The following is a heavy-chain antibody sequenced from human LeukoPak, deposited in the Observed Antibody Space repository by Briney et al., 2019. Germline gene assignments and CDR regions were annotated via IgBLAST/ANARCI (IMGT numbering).Heavy chain of an antibody. CDR3: ASARNAYYYYGMDV. Sequence: SETLSLTCAVYGGSFSGYYWSWIRQPPGKGLEWIGEINHSGSTNYNPSLKSRVTISVDTSKNQFSLKLSSVTAADTAVYYCASARNAYYYYGMDVWGQGTTATVSS. D-gene: IGHD4-11*01. CDR1: GGSFSGYY. J-gene: IGHJ6*02. CDR2: INHSGST. V-gene: IGHV4-34*01.